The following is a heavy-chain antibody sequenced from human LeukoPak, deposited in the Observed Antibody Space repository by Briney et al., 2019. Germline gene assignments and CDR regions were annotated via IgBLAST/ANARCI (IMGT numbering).Heavy chain of an antibody. J-gene: IGHJ4*02. CDR2: IYWDDDK. V-gene: IGHV2-5*02. Sequence: SGPTLVNPPQTLTLTCTFSGFSLNTSGVGVGWIRQPPGKALEWLALIYWDDDKRYSPSLKSRLTITKDTSKNQVVLTVTNMDPVDTATYFCAHSRASVSNDYWGQGILVTVSS. CDR3: AHSRASVSNDY. D-gene: IGHD2-21*01. CDR1: GFSLNTSGVG.